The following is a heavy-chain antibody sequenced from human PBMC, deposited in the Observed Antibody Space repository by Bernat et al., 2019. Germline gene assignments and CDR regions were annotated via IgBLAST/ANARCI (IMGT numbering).Heavy chain of an antibody. Sequence: EVQLVESGGGLVKPGGSLRLSCAASGFTFSNAWMNWVRQAPGKGLEWVGRIKSKTDGGTTDSAAPGKGRFTISRDDSNNTLYLQMNSLKTEDTAVYYCTTDSEGWEPLTPLDYWGQGTLVTVSS. V-gene: IGHV3-15*07. CDR1: GFTFSNAW. J-gene: IGHJ4*02. CDR2: IKSKTDGGTT. CDR3: TTDSEGWEPLTPLDY. D-gene: IGHD2-15*01.